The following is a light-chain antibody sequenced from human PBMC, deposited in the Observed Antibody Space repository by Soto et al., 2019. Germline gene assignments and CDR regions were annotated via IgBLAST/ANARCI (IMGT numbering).Light chain of an antibody. Sequence: EIVMTQSPATLSVSPRERATLSCRASQSVSSNLAWYQQTPGQAPRLLIYGASTRATGIPARFSGSGSGTEFTLTISSLQSEDFAVYYCQQYNNWPPEYTFGQGTKLEIK. CDR3: QQYNNWPPEYT. CDR2: GAS. V-gene: IGKV3D-15*01. CDR1: QSVSSN. J-gene: IGKJ2*01.